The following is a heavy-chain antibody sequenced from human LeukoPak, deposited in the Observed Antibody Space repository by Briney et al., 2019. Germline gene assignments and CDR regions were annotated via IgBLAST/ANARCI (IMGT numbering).Heavy chain of an antibody. CDR3: ARGLKYYHDSSGYYGGDY. CDR1: GFIFNDFY. Sequence: PGGSLRLSCAASGFIFNDFYMSWIRPAPGKGLEWISYISNGGDTTYYAASVRGRFTISRDNADNSVSLQLESLRDEDTGIYYCARGLKYYHDSSGYYGGDYWGQGTPVTVSS. D-gene: IGHD3-22*01. J-gene: IGHJ4*02. CDR2: ISNGGDTT. V-gene: IGHV3-11*01.